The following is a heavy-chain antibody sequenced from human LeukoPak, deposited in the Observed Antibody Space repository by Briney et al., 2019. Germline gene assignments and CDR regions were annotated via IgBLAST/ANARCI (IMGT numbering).Heavy chain of an antibody. Sequence: GGSLRLSCAASGFTFTNAWMSWVRQTPGKGLEWVGRIKSINDGGTTDYAAPVKGRFTISRDDSKNTLYLQMDSLKTEDTAVYYCATPPRKTDSWGQGTLVTVSS. CDR2: IKSINDGGTT. CDR1: GFTFTNAW. V-gene: IGHV3-15*01. CDR3: ATPPRKTDS. J-gene: IGHJ4*02.